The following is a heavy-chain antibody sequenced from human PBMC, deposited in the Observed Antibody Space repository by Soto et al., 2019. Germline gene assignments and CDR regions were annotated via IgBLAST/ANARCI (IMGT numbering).Heavy chain of an antibody. J-gene: IGHJ5*02. V-gene: IGHV4-59*12. Sequence: SETLSLTCTVSGGSTSSYYWSWIRQPPGKGLEWIGYIYYSGSTSYNPSLKSRVTISVDTTKNQFSLKLSSVTAADTAVYYCAREPRAWGQGTLVTVSS. CDR1: GGSTSSYY. CDR2: IYYSGST. CDR3: AREPRA.